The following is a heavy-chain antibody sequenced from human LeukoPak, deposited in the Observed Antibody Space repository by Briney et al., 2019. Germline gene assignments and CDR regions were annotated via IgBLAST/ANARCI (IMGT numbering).Heavy chain of an antibody. CDR3: ATDYAPYVWGSYFDY. D-gene: IGHD3-16*01. V-gene: IGHV3-15*01. Sequence: GSLRLSCAASGFTFSSYEMNWVRQAPGKGLEWVGRIKSKTDGGTTDYAAPVKGRFTISRDDSKNTLYLQMNSLKTEDTALYYYATDYAPYVWGSYFDYWGQGTLVTVSS. CDR2: IKSKTDGGTT. J-gene: IGHJ4*02. CDR1: GFTFSSYE.